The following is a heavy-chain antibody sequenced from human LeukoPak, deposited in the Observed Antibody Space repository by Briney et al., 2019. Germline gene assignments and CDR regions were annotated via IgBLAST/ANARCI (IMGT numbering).Heavy chain of an antibody. D-gene: IGHD2-2*02. V-gene: IGHV1-2*02. CDR3: ARGWEVVPAAIGWGNWFDP. Sequence: ASVKVSFKASGYTFTGYYMHLVRQAPGQGLEWMGWINPNSGGTNYAQKFQGRVTMTRDTSISTAYMELSRLRSDDTAVYYCARGWEVVPAAIGWGNWFDPWGQGTLVTVSS. CDR2: INPNSGGT. J-gene: IGHJ5*02. CDR1: GYTFTGYY.